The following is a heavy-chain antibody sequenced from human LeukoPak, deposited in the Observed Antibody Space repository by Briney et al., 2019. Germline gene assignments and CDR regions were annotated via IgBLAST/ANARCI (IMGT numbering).Heavy chain of an antibody. J-gene: IGHJ4*02. V-gene: IGHV3-66*01. CDR2: IYSGGST. Sequence: GGSLRLSCAASGFTVSSNYMSWVRQAPGEGLEWVPVIYSGGSTYYADSVKGRFTISRDNSKNTLYLRMNSLRAEDTAVYYCARVGSIVGATLSDYWGQGTLVTVSS. CDR3: ARVGSIVGATLSDY. CDR1: GFTVSSNY. D-gene: IGHD1-26*01.